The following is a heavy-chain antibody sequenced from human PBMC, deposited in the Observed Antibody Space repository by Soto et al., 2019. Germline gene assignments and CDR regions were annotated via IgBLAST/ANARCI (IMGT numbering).Heavy chain of an antibody. J-gene: IGHJ4*02. CDR1: GFTFSSYA. Sequence: GGSLRLSCAASGFTFSSYAMSWVRQAPGKGLEWVSAISGVGETTTYYADSVKGRFTISRDNSKNTLYLQMNSLRAEDTAVYYCAKDPYSSGWYYYFDYWGQGTLVTVSS. CDR3: AKDPYSSGWYYYFDY. CDR2: ISGVGETTT. V-gene: IGHV3-23*01. D-gene: IGHD6-19*01.